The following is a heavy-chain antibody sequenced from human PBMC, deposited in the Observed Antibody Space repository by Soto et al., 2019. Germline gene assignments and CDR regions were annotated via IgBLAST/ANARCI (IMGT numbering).Heavy chain of an antibody. CDR1: GFTFGGYY. Sequence: TGGSLRLSCAASGFTFGGYYMTWVRQAPGRGLEWVANIKQDGSDKYYLGSLKGRFTISRDDSKNTLYLQMNSLKTEDTAVYYCTTDFDMINFDYWGQGTLVTVSS. CDR2: IKQDGSDK. V-gene: IGHV3-7*03. CDR3: TTDFDMINFDY. D-gene: IGHD3-16*01. J-gene: IGHJ4*02.